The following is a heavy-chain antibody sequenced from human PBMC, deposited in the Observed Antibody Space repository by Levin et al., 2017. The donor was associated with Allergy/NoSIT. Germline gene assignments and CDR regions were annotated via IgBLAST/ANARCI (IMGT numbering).Heavy chain of an antibody. CDR3: ARDNYYGSGWFDP. CDR1: GFTFGSYI. CDR2: ISSSSSYI. J-gene: IGHJ5*02. V-gene: IGHV3-21*01. D-gene: IGHD3-10*01. Sequence: GESLKISCAASGFTFGSYIMNWVRQAPGKGLEWVSSISSSSSYIYYADSVKGRFTISRDNAKNSLYLQMNSLRAEDTAVYYCARDNYYGSGWFDPWGQGTLVTVSS.